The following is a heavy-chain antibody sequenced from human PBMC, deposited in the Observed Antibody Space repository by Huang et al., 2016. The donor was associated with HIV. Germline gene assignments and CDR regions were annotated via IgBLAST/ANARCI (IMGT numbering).Heavy chain of an antibody. D-gene: IGHD2-21*01. CDR2: INLTRGS. J-gene: IGHJ4*02. Sequence: QVQLQQWGARLVKPSETLSLTCAVYGGSFSGYYWTWMRHAPGQGLEWIGEINLTRGSTYSTALKSRATISQGTSKSKFDLNVTSVIVADTAEYFCARGRGAKYSERAYLVWGQGTLVTVSS. CDR3: ARGRGAKYSERAYLV. V-gene: IGHV4-34*01. CDR1: GGSFSGYY.